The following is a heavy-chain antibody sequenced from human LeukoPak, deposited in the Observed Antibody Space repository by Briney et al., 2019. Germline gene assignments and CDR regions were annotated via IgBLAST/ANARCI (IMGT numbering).Heavy chain of an antibody. Sequence: SETLSLTCTVSGGSISSYYWSWIRQPAGKGLEWIGRIYTSGSTNYNPSLKSRVTISVDTSKNQFSLKLSSVTAADTAVYYCARLPGIAAAGTSRNYFDYWGQGTLVTVSS. J-gene: IGHJ4*02. CDR2: IYTSGST. D-gene: IGHD6-13*01. V-gene: IGHV4-4*07. CDR1: GGSISSYY. CDR3: ARLPGIAAAGTSRNYFDY.